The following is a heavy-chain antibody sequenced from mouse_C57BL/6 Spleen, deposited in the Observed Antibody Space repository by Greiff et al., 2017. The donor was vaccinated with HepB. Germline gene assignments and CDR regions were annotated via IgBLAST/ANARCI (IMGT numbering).Heavy chain of an antibody. CDR1: GYTFTDYE. V-gene: IGHV1-15*01. Sequence: VQGVESGAELVRPGASVTLSCKASGYTFTDYEMHWVKQTPVHGLEWIGAIDPETGGTAYNQKFKGKAILTADKSSSTAYMELRSLTSEDSAVYYCTRGGDYGNPLTVDYWGQGTTLTVSS. CDR3: TRGGDYGNPLTVDY. J-gene: IGHJ2*01. D-gene: IGHD2-1*01. CDR2: IDPETGGT.